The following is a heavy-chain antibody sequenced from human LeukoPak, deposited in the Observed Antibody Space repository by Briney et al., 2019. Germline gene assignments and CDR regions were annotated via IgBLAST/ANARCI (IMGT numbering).Heavy chain of an antibody. CDR2: ISSSSSTI. J-gene: IGHJ6*03. V-gene: IGHV3-48*01. Sequence: GGSLRLSCAASGFTFSSYSMNWVRQAPGKGLEWVSYISSSSSTIYYADSVKGRFTISRDNAKNSLYLQMNSLRAEDTAVYYCVRAPYYDFWSGPLTCYMDVWGKGTTVTVSS. CDR3: VRAPYYDFWSGPLTCYMDV. D-gene: IGHD3-3*01. CDR1: GFTFSSYS.